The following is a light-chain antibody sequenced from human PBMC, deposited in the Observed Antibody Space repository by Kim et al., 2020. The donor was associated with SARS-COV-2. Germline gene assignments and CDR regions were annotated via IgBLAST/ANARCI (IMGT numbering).Light chain of an antibody. Sequence: GQSILISVTGTSSDGGAYDYVTCYQQQPGVVPSLLMHHCSRLPTAVPSRLSRSKAGNTASLTVSGLQPEDEADYYCSSYAGNGNGIFGTGTKVTVL. V-gene: IGLV2-8*01. CDR2: HCS. CDR1: SSDGGAYDY. J-gene: IGLJ1*01. CDR3: SSYAGNGNGI.